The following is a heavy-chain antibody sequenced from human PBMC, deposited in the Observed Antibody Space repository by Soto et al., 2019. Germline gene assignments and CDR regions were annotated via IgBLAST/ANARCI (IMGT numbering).Heavy chain of an antibody. CDR2: IRSKTNGYAT. CDR3: LTYDSSGDRYFDL. D-gene: IGHD3-22*01. CDR1: GLTFSDST. Sequence: EVQLVESGGGLVQPGGSLKLSCAASGLTFSDSTMNWVRQASGKGLEWIGRIRSKTNGYATAYVESVKGRFIISRDDSKKTAYLQMNSLKTEDSAVYYCLTYDSSGDRYFDLWGRGTLVTVSS. J-gene: IGHJ2*01. V-gene: IGHV3-73*02.